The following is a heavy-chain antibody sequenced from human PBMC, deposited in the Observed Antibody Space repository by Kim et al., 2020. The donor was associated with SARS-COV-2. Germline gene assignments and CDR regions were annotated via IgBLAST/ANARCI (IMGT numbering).Heavy chain of an antibody. J-gene: IGHJ4*02. Sequence: SETLSLTCTVSGGSISSYYWSWIRQPPGKGLEWIGYIYYSGSTNYNPSLKSRVTISVDTSKNQFSLKLSSVTAADTAVYYCARDNGGCRDGYNCRFGFDYWGQGTLVTVSS. CDR2: IYYSGST. CDR1: GGSISSYY. V-gene: IGHV4-59*01. D-gene: IGHD5-12*01. CDR3: ARDNGGCRDGYNCRFGFDY.